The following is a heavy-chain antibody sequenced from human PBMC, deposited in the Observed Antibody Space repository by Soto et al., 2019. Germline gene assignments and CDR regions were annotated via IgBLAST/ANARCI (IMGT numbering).Heavy chain of an antibody. D-gene: IGHD2-15*01. CDR2: INPDNGNT. J-gene: IGHJ5*02. CDR3: ARGIATGQRYP. Sequence: QVQLVQSGAEVKKPGASVKISCKASGYTFTRYTMNWVRQAPGQRLEWMGWINPDNGNTKSYQKFQDRVIITSDTSSSTAYMDLISLRAEDTAVYYCARGIATGQRYPCGQGTLVTVSS. V-gene: IGHV1-3*01. CDR1: GYTFTRYT.